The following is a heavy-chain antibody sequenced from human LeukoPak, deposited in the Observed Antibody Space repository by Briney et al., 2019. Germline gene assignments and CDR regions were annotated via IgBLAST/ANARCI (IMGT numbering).Heavy chain of an antibody. D-gene: IGHD6-19*01. CDR3: ANLAVAGTFYYYYMDV. CDR1: GGSISSYY. Sequence: SETLSLTCTVSGGSISSYYWSWVRQPPGKGLEWVGYIYYSGSTNYNPSLKSRVTISVDTSKNQFSLKLNSVTAADTAVYYCANLAVAGTFYYYYMDVWGNGTTVTVSS. CDR2: IYYSGST. V-gene: IGHV4-59*12. J-gene: IGHJ6*03.